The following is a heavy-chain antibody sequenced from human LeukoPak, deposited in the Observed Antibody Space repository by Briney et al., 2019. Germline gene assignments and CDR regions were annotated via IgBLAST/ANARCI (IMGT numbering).Heavy chain of an antibody. D-gene: IGHD1-1*01. CDR2: ISSSSSTI. J-gene: IGHJ3*02. V-gene: IGHV3-11*04. CDR3: ARSPTGRKMPFDI. CDR1: GGSISSSPYY. Sequence: PSETLSLTCTVSGGSISSSPYYWGWIRQPPGKGLEWVSYISSSSSTIYYADSVKGRFTISRDNAKNSLYLQMNSLRAEDTAVYYCARSPTGRKMPFDIWGQGTMVTVSS.